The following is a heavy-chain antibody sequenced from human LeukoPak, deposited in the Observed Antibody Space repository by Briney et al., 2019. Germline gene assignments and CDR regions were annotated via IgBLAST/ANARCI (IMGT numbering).Heavy chain of an antibody. D-gene: IGHD6-13*01. CDR3: ARGYLAAAGKSSFDY. Sequence: SETLSLTCAVYGGSFSGYYWSWIRQPPGKGLEWIGEINHRGSTNYNPSLKSRVTISIDTYKNQFSLKLSSVTAADTAVYYCARGYLAAAGKSSFDYWGQGTLVTVSS. V-gene: IGHV4-34*01. CDR1: GGSFSGYY. J-gene: IGHJ4*02. CDR2: INHRGST.